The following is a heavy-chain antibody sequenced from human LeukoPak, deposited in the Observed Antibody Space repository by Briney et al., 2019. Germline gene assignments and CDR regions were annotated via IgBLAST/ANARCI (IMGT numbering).Heavy chain of an antibody. V-gene: IGHV3-23*01. CDR1: GFTFCSYA. D-gene: IGHD1-1*01. CDR2: ISGSGGST. J-gene: IGHJ4*02. CDR3: ARRPGLERYYFDY. Sequence: PGGALRLSCGAPGFTFCSYAMRLGPPAPGKGVQWVSTISGSGGSTYYADSVKGRFTISRDNSKNTLYLQMNSLRADDTAVYYCARRPGLERYYFDYWGQGTLVTVSS.